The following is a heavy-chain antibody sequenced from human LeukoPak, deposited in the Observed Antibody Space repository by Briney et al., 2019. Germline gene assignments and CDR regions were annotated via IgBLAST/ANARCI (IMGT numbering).Heavy chain of an antibody. J-gene: IGHJ5*02. CDR1: GGSISSSNW. D-gene: IGHD3-22*01. CDR3: AREPPLRAYYYDSSGYTWFDL. Sequence: SETLSLTCAVSGGSISSSNWWSWVRQPPGKGLEWIGEIYHSGSTNYNPSLKSRVTISVDKSKNQFSLKLSSVTAADTAVYYCAREPPLRAYYYDSSGYTWFDLWGQGTLVTVSS. CDR2: IYHSGST. V-gene: IGHV4-4*02.